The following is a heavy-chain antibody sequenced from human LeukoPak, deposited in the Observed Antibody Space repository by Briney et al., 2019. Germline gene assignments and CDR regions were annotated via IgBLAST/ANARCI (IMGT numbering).Heavy chain of an antibody. CDR1: GGPISSPNW. CDR3: ARGCGFGEYPIDY. D-gene: IGHD3-10*01. V-gene: IGHV4-4*02. J-gene: IGHJ4*02. Sequence: SGTLSLTCAVSGGPISSPNWWSWVRQSPGKGLEWIGDTFHSGSPKYNPSLESRVTISVDKSKNQFSLRMTSVTAADTAVYYCARGCGFGEYPIDYWGQGTLVTVSS. CDR2: TFHSGSP.